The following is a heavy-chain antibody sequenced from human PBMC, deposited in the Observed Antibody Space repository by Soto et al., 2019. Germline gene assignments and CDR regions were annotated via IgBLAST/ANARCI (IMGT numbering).Heavy chain of an antibody. D-gene: IGHD3-22*01. J-gene: IGHJ4*02. Sequence: PSETLSLTCTVSGGSIISSSYYWGWIRKPPGKGLEWIGSIYYSGSTYYNPSLKSRVTISVDTSKNQFSLKLSSVTAADTAVYYCARHDYSNRVDYYDSSASDYWGQGTLVTVSS. CDR3: ARHDYSNRVDYYDSSASDY. V-gene: IGHV4-39*01. CDR1: GGSIISSSYY. CDR2: IYYSGST.